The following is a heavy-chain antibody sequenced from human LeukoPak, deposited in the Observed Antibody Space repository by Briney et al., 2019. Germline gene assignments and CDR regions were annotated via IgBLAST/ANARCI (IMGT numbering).Heavy chain of an antibody. D-gene: IGHD4-11*01. CDR3: VRDAAYSAFNM. Sequence: PGGSLRLSCAASGFAFNTYSMNWVRQAPGKGLQWVSSITTSSTTKYYADSVKGRFTISGDNAKNSLYLQMDSLRDEDTAVYYCVRDAAYSAFNMWGQGTMVTVSS. V-gene: IGHV3-48*02. CDR2: ITTSSTTK. J-gene: IGHJ3*02. CDR1: GFAFNTYS.